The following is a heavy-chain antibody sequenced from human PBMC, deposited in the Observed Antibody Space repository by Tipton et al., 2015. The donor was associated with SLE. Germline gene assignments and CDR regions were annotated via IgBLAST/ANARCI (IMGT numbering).Heavy chain of an antibody. Sequence: LTCAVYGGSFSGYYWSWIRQPPGKGLEWIGEINHSGSTNYNPSLKSRVTISVDTSKNQFSLKLSSVTAADTAVYYCARGRAARHFDYWGQGTLVTVSS. CDR2: INHSGST. CDR1: GGSFSGYY. D-gene: IGHD6-6*01. CDR3: ARGRAARHFDY. J-gene: IGHJ4*02. V-gene: IGHV4-34*01.